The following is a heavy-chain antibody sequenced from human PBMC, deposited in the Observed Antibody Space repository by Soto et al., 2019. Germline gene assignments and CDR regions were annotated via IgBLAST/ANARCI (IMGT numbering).Heavy chain of an antibody. V-gene: IGHV4-59*13. CDR2: ISNTGST. CDR3: ASVGELPVWFDP. Sequence: QVQLQESGPGLVKPSETLSLTCTVSGDSISSYYWSWIRQPPGKGLEWVGYISNTGSTIYNPSLESRATISLDTSKNQVSLSLNSVTVADTGVYYCASVGELPVWFDPWGRGTLVTVSS. CDR1: GDSISSYY. J-gene: IGHJ5*02. D-gene: IGHD3-10*01.